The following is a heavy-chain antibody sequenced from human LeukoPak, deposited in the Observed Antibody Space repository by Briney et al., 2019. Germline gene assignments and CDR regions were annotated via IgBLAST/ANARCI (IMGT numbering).Heavy chain of an antibody. CDR1: GFIFSTYW. V-gene: IGHV3-7*01. CDR3: VRESFSRGDFN. Sequence: GSLRLSCAASGFIFSTYWMTWVRQAPRKGLEWVATIKYDGNEKYYVDSVRGRFTISRDNAKSSLYLQMNSLTAEDTAVYYCVRESFSRGDFNWGQGTLVSVSS. J-gene: IGHJ4*02. D-gene: IGHD7-27*01. CDR2: IKYDGNEK.